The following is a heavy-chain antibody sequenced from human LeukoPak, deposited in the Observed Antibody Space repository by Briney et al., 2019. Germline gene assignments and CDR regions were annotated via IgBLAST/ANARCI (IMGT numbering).Heavy chain of an antibody. CDR3: ARYTMVRGVITPYYYYYYMDV. CDR1: GYTFTSYG. CDR2: ISAYNGNT. Sequence: ASVKVSCKASGYTFTSYGISWVRQAPGQGLEWMGWISAYNGNTNYAQKLQGRVTMTTDTSTSTAYTELRSLRSDDAAVYYCARYTMVRGVITPYYYYYYMDVWGKGTTVTVSS. D-gene: IGHD3-10*01. V-gene: IGHV1-18*01. J-gene: IGHJ6*03.